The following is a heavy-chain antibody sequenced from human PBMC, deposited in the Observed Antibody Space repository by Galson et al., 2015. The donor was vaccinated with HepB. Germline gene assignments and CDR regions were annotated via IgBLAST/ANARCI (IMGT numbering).Heavy chain of an antibody. CDR1: GFTFSIYG. J-gene: IGHJ6*02. CDR2: MSHDGSNE. Sequence: SLRLSCAASGFTFSIYGMHWVRQAPGKGLEWVAVMSHDGSNEYSADSVRGRFTISRDNSKNTLYLQMNILRAEDTAVYYCARDLNGYTSDWFTTGPYYSYSGMDVWGQGTTVTVSS. V-gene: IGHV3-30*03. D-gene: IGHD3-9*01. CDR3: ARDLNGYTSDWFTTGPYYSYSGMDV.